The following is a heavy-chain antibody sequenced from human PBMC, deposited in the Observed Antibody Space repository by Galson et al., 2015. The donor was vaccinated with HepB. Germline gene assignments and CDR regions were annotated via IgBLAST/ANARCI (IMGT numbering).Heavy chain of an antibody. J-gene: IGHJ5*02. CDR2: INPSGGST. V-gene: IGHV1-46*01. CDR3: ARDHCSGGSCYSGWFDP. CDR1: GYTFTSYY. Sequence: SVKVSCKASGYTFTSYYMHWVRQAPGQGLEWMGIINPSGGSTSYAQKFQGRVTMTRDTSTSTVYMELSSLRSEDTAVYYCARDHCSGGSCYSGWFDPWGQGTLVTVSS. D-gene: IGHD2-15*01.